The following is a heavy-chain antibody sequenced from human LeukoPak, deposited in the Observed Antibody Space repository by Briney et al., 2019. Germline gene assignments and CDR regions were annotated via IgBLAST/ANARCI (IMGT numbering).Heavy chain of an antibody. CDR1: GYTFTSYD. CDR3: ARVLSHRGRPYTVFRYYFDY. Sequence: ASVTVSCKASGYTFTSYDINWVRQATGQGLEWMGWMNPNSGNTGYAQKFQGRVTMTRNTSISTAYMELSSLRSEDTAVYYCARVLSHRGRPYTVFRYYFDYWGQGTLVTVSS. J-gene: IGHJ4*02. CDR2: MNPNSGNT. V-gene: IGHV1-8*01. D-gene: IGHD3-9*01.